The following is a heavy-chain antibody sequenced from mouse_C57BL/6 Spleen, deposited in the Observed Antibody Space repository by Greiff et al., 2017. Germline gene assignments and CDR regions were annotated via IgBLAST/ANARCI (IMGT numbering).Heavy chain of an antibody. J-gene: IGHJ4*01. CDR1: GFTFSNYW. V-gene: IGHV6-3*01. Sequence: DVMLVESGGGLVQPGGSMKLSCVASGFTFSNYWMNWVRQSPEKGLEWVAQIRLKSDNYATHYAESVNGRFTISRDDSKSSVDLQMNNLRAEDTGIYYCTDGKFRHAMDYWGQGTSVTVSS. CDR3: TDGKFRHAMDY. CDR2: IRLKSDNYAT.